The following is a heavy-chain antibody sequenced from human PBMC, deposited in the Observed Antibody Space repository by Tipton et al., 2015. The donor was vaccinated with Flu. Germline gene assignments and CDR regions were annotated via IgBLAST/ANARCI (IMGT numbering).Heavy chain of an antibody. J-gene: IGHJ4*02. CDR2: IHRSGNT. Sequence: TLSLTCSVSGDSIGNAYYWGWIRQPPGKGLEWIGNIHRSGNTYHNPSLESRLTISVDTSKNQFSLKLSSVTAADTAVYYCARHTGDSVRGVIDYWGQGTLVTVSS. D-gene: IGHD3-10*02. CDR3: ARHTGDSVRGVIDY. V-gene: IGHV4-38-2*01. CDR1: GDSIGNAYY.